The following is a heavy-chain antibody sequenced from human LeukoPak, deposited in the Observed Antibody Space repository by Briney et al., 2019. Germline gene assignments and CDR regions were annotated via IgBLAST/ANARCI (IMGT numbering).Heavy chain of an antibody. CDR2: INPSGGST. CDR3: ARVGAAAGHFYDY. CDR1: GYTFTSYY. Sequence: ASVKVSCKASGYTFTSYYMHWVRQAPGQGLEWMGVINPSGGSTSYAQKFQGRVTMTRDMSTSTVYMELSSLRSEDTAVYYCARVGAAAGHFYDYWGQGTLVTVSS. D-gene: IGHD6-13*01. V-gene: IGHV1-46*01. J-gene: IGHJ4*02.